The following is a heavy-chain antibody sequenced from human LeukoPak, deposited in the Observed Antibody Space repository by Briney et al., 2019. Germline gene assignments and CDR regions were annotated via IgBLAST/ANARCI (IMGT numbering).Heavy chain of an antibody. D-gene: IGHD3-22*01. V-gene: IGHV1-18*01. J-gene: IGHJ6*03. CDR1: GYIFSNYG. Sequence: ASVKVSCKATGYIFSNYGIRWVRQAPGQGLEWMGWISIYNGDTKYAQKFQGRVTMTTDTSTSTAYLDLRSLRSDDTAVYYFATLSGGQVSGTSRPARKRRMLLPPTAVPSGPTYYYYMDVWGKGTTVTVSS. CDR2: ISIYNGDT. CDR3: ATLSGGQVSGTSRPARKRRMLLPPTAVPSGPTYYYYMDV.